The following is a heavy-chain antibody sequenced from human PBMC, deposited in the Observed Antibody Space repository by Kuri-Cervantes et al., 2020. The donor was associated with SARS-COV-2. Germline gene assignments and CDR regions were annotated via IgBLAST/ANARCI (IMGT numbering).Heavy chain of an antibody. D-gene: IGHD2-15*01. Sequence: LKISCAASGFTFSSYGMHWVRQAPGKGLEWVAVISYDGSNKYYADSVKGRFTISRDNSKNTLYLQMNSLRAEDTAVYYCAKDRSLVVADAFDIWGQGTMVTVSS. J-gene: IGHJ3*02. CDR3: AKDRSLVVADAFDI. CDR1: GFTFSSYG. V-gene: IGHV3-30*18. CDR2: ISYDGSNK.